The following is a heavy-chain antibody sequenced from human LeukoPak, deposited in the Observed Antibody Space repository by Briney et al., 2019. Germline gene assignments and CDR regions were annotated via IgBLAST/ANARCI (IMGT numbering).Heavy chain of an antibody. CDR2: IFYSGST. CDR3: ARQSYGGAYYFFGY. D-gene: IGHD1-26*01. Sequence: SETLSLTCTVSSGSISGYYWTWIRQPPGKGLEWIGNIFYSGSTNYNHSLKSRVTISLDTSKKQFSLKLTSVTAADTAVYYCARQSYGGAYYFFGYWGQGTLVAVSS. J-gene: IGHJ4*02. V-gene: IGHV4-59*08. CDR1: SGSISGYY.